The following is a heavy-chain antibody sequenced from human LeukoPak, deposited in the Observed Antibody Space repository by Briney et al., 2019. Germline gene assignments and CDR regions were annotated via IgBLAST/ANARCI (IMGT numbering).Heavy chain of an antibody. V-gene: IGHV3-23*01. Sequence: AGGSLRLSCAASGFTFDNYAMSWVRQAPGKGLEWASGISGSGGTTNYADSVKGRLTISRDNSKNTLSLQMNSLRADDTAVYYCAKGYSSGWYYFDYWGQGTLVTVSS. D-gene: IGHD6-19*01. CDR1: GFTFDNYA. CDR3: AKGYSSGWYYFDY. J-gene: IGHJ4*02. CDR2: ISGSGGTT.